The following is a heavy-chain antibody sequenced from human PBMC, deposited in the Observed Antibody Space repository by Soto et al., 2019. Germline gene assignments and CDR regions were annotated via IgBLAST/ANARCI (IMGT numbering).Heavy chain of an antibody. CDR2: ISSGFTYT. V-gene: IGHV3-21*01. CDR1: GFTVSGYN. J-gene: IGHJ3*01. Sequence: EVQLVESGGGLVKPGGSLTLSCAASGFTVSGYNMNWVRQAPGKGLEWVSSISSGFTYTYYADSVKGRFTISRDDAMNSLYLQMNSLRAEDTAIYYCATDFYDSSDAFDVWGQGTVVTVSS. CDR3: ATDFYDSSDAFDV. D-gene: IGHD3-22*01.